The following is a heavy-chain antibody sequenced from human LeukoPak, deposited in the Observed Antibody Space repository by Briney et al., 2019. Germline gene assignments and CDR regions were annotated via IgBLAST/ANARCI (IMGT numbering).Heavy chain of an antibody. D-gene: IGHD6-13*01. CDR3: ARHFVAGIAAAGNLFDY. V-gene: IGHV4-59*08. J-gene: IGHJ4*02. Sequence: SETLSLTCTVSGGSISSYYWSWIRQPPGKGLEWIGYIYYSGSTNYNPSLKSRVTISVDTSKNQFSLKLSSVTAADTAVYYCARHFVAGIAAAGNLFDYWGQGTLVTVFS. CDR1: GGSISSYY. CDR2: IYYSGST.